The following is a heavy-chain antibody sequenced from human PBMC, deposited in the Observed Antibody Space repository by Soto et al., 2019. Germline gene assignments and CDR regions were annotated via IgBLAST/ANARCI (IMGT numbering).Heavy chain of an antibody. CDR2: ISAYNGNT. V-gene: IGHV1-18*04. CDR3: ARENSGSYGINFDY. J-gene: IGHJ4*02. Sequence: ASVKVSCKASGYTFTNYGISWVRQAPGQGLEWMGWISAYNGNTNYAQKLQGRVTMTTDTSTSTAYMELRSLRSDDAAVYYCARENSGSYGINFDYWGQGTLVTVSS. D-gene: IGHD1-26*01. CDR1: GYTFTNYG.